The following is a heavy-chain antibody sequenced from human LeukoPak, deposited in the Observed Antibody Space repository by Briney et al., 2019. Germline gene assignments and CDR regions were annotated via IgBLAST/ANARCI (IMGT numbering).Heavy chain of an antibody. D-gene: IGHD1-26*01. CDR1: GGTFISYA. V-gene: IGHV1-69*05. CDR2: IIPIFGTA. J-gene: IGHJ3*02. Sequence: ASVKVSCKASGGTFISYAISWVRQAPGQGLEWMGRIIPIFGTANYAQKFQGRVTITTDESTSTAYMELSSLRSEDTAVYYCARGTKGGIVGATGAFDIWGQGTMVTVSS. CDR3: ARGTKGGIVGATGAFDI.